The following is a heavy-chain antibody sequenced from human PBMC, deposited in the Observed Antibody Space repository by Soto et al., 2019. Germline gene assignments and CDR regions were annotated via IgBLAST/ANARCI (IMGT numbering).Heavy chain of an antibody. J-gene: IGHJ6*02. D-gene: IGHD3-22*01. CDR3: ARGDSSGYYHLMYYYYGMDV. Sequence: ASVKVSCKASGYTFTGYYMHWARQAPGQGLEWMGWINPNSGGTNYAQKFQGWVTMTRDTSISTAYMELSRLRSDDTAVYYCARGDSSGYYHLMYYYYGMDVWGQGTTVTVSS. CDR1: GYTFTGYY. V-gene: IGHV1-2*04. CDR2: INPNSGGT.